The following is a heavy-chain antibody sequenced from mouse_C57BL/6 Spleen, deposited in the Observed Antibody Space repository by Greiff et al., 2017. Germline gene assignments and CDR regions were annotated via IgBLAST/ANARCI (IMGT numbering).Heavy chain of an antibody. CDR1: GFNIKDYY. J-gene: IGHJ3*01. CDR2: IDPEDGDT. Sequence: EVQLVESGAELVRPGASVKLSCTASGFNIKDYYMHWVKQRPEQGLEWIGRIDPEDGDTEYAPKFPGKATMTADTSSNTADLQLSSLTSEDTAVSYCNTGDYYGNYAWFAYWGQGTLVTVSA. D-gene: IGHD2-1*01. CDR3: NTGDYYGNYAWFAY. V-gene: IGHV14-1*01.